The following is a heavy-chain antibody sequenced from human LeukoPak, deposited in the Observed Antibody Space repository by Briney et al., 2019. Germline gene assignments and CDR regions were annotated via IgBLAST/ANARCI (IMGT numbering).Heavy chain of an antibody. Sequence: PSETLSLTCTVSGGSISKSDSYWTWVRQPPGKGLEWIAYICSSGSTNYNPSLKSRVTISVDTSKNQFSLKLSSVTAADTAVYYCARVGPYYDFWSGYYTGRSEYYFDYWGQGTLVTVSS. D-gene: IGHD3-3*01. J-gene: IGHJ4*02. V-gene: IGHV4-61*08. CDR1: GGSISKSDSY. CDR3: ARVGPYYDFWSGYYTGRSEYYFDY. CDR2: ICSSGST.